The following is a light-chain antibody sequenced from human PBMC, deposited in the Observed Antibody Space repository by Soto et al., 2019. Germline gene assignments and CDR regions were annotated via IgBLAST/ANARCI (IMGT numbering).Light chain of an antibody. CDR2: HAS. J-gene: IGKJ1*01. CDR3: KQYNSYS. Sequence: DIQMTQSPSTLSASVGDRVTITCRASQSISNWLAWYQQKPGTAPKVLIYHASNLQSGVPSRFSGSGSRTESTATISSLQPDYLATYYCKQYNSYSFGQGTKVDIK. V-gene: IGKV1-5*01. CDR1: QSISNW.